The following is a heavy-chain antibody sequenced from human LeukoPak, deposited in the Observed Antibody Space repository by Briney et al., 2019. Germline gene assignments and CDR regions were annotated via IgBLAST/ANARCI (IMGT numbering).Heavy chain of an antibody. CDR2: IYYSGST. V-gene: IGHV4-61*01. D-gene: IGHD2-2*01. J-gene: IGHJ4*02. CDR1: GGSVSSGSYY. CDR3: ARGSEDIVVVPAASPEFDY. Sequence: SETLSLPCTVSGGSVSSGSYYWSWVRRPRGKGLERLGYIYYSGSTNYNPSLKSRVTISVDTSKNQFSLKLSSVTAADTAVYYCARGSEDIVVVPAASPEFDYWGQGTLVTVSS.